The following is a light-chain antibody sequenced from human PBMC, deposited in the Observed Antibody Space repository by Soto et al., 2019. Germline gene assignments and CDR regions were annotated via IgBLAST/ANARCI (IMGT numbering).Light chain of an antibody. V-gene: IGLV1-47*01. J-gene: IGLJ1*01. CDR1: ISNIGTNY. Sequence: QSVLTQPPSVSGTPGQRVTISCSGGISNIGTNYVHWFQQLPGTAPKVLSNRDNQRPSGVPDRFSGSKSGTSASLAISGFQSEDEAEYYCAAWDDTVRSYVFGTGTKLTVL. CDR3: AAWDDTVRSYV. CDR2: RDN.